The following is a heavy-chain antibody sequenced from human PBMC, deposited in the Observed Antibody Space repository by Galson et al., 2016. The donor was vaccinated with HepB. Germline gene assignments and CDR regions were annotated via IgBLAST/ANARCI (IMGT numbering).Heavy chain of an antibody. CDR1: GDSVSSNSAT. J-gene: IGHJ6*02. Sequence: CAISGDSVSSNSATWNWIRQSPSRGLEWLGRTYYRSKWYNDYAVSVKSRVTISPDTSTNQFSLHLSSVTPEDTAVYYCARQYSSSSFYYGMDVWGQGTTVTVSS. CDR2: TYYRSKWYN. V-gene: IGHV6-1*01. CDR3: ARQYSSSSFYYGMDV. D-gene: IGHD6-6*01.